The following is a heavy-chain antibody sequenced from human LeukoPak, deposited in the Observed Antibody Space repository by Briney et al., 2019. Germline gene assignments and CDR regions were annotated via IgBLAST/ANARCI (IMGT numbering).Heavy chain of an antibody. D-gene: IGHD4-17*01. V-gene: IGHV3-30-3*01. J-gene: IGHJ4*02. Sequence: GGSLRLSCAASGFTFSSYAMHWVRQAPGKGLEWVAVISYDGSNKYYADSVKGRFTISRDNSKNTLYLQMNSLRAEDTAVYYCARAEVDYGDQPGVFDYWGQGTLVTVSS. CDR1: GFTFSSYA. CDR3: ARAEVDYGDQPGVFDY. CDR2: ISYDGSNK.